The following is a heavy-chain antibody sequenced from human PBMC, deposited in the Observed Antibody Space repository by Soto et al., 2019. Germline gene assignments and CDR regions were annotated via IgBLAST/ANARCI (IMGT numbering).Heavy chain of an antibody. D-gene: IGHD3-22*01. V-gene: IGHV3-30*18. J-gene: IGHJ6*02. CDR2: ISYDGSNK. CDR3: AKEIGPDYYDSSGYSPMDV. CDR1: GFTFSSYG. Sequence: GGSLRLSCAASGFTFSSYGMHWVRQAPGKGLEWVAVISYDGSNKYYADSVKGRFTISRDNSKNTLYLQMNSLRAEDTAVYYCAKEIGPDYYDSSGYSPMDVWGQGTTVTVS.